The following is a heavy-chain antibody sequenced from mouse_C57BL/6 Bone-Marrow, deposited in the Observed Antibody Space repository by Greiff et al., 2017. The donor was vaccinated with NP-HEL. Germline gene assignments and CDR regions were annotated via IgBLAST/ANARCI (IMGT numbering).Heavy chain of an antibody. CDR1: GYTFTSYW. J-gene: IGHJ1*03. V-gene: IGHV1-74*01. D-gene: IGHD1-1*01. Sequence: QVQLQQPGAELVKPGASVKVSCKASGYTFTSYWMHWVKQRPGQGLEWIGRIHPSDSDTNYNQKFKGKATLTVDKSSSTAYMQLSSLTSEDAAVYYCAVFITTVVEPHWYFDVWGTGTTVTVSS. CDR3: AVFITTVVEPHWYFDV. CDR2: IHPSDSDT.